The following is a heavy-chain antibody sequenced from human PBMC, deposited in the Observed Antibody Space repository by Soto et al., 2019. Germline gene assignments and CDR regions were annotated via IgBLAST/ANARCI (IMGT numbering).Heavy chain of an antibody. CDR1: GGSIISGSYY. D-gene: IGHD6-19*01. CDR2: IYYSGST. J-gene: IGHJ6*02. Sequence: SQTLSLTCTVSGGSIISGSYYWSWIRPPPGKGLEWIGYIYYSGSTNYNPSLKSRVTISVDTSKNQFSLKLSSVTAADTAVYYCARHGQWLVTGYFYYGMDVWGQGTTVTVSS. V-gene: IGHV4-61*01. CDR3: ARHGQWLVTGYFYYGMDV.